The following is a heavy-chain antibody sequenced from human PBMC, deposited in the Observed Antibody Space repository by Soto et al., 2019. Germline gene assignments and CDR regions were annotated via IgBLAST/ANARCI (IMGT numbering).Heavy chain of an antibody. CDR2: ISSSSSTI. D-gene: IGHD4-17*01. CDR3: SGEADYLNWFDP. Sequence: EVQLVESGGGLVQPGGSLRLSCAASGFTFSSYSMNWVRQAPGKGLEWVSYISSSSSTIYYADSVKGRFTISRDNAKNSLYLQMNSLRAEDTAVYYCSGEADYLNWFDPWGQGTLVTVSS. V-gene: IGHV3-48*01. J-gene: IGHJ5*02. CDR1: GFTFSSYS.